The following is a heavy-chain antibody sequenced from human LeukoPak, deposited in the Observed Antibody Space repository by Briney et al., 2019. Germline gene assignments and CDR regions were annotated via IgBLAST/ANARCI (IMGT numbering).Heavy chain of an antibody. CDR2: IRSSSSTI. Sequence: GGSLRLSCAASGFTFSSHSMNWVRQAPGKGLEWVSYIRSSSSTIYYADSVKGRFTISRDNAKNSLYLQMNSLRAEDTAVYYCARTYYYDSSGYTDDYWGQGTLVTVSS. J-gene: IGHJ4*02. V-gene: IGHV3-48*04. D-gene: IGHD3-22*01. CDR1: GFTFSSHS. CDR3: ARTYYYDSSGYTDDY.